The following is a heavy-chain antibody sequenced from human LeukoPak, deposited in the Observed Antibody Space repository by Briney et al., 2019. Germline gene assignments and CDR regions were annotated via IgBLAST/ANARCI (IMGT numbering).Heavy chain of an antibody. J-gene: IGHJ4*02. Sequence: GGSLRLSCAASGFTFDDYDMHWVRQAPGKGLEWVSGISWNSGSIGYADSVKGRFTISRDNAKNSLYLQMNSLRAEDTALYYCAKDKGQNYFDYWGQGTLVTVSS. V-gene: IGHV3-9*01. CDR1: GFTFDDYD. CDR2: ISWNSGSI. CDR3: AKDKGQNYFDY.